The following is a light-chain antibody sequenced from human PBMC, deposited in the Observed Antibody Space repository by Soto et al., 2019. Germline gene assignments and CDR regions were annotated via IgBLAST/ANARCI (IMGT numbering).Light chain of an antibody. CDR2: KAS. J-gene: IGKJ1*01. V-gene: IGKV1-5*03. CDR3: QQYNSYPGT. Sequence: DIQMTQSPSTLSASVGDRVTIPCRASQSISSWLAWYQQKPGKAPKLLIYKASSLESGVPSRFSGSGSGTEFTLTISSLQPDDFATYYCQQYNSYPGTFGQGTKVDIK. CDR1: QSISSW.